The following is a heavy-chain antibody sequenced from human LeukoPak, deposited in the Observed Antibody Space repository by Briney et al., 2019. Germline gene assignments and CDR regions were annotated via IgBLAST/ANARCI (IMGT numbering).Heavy chain of an antibody. CDR2: ASGSGSST. V-gene: IGHV3-23*01. CDR3: AKDLVAFDI. CDR1: GFTFSSYA. Sequence: GGSLRLSCADSGFTFSSYAMSWVRQAPGKGLEWVSVASGSGSSTYYADSVKGRFTISRDNSRNTLYLQMNSLRAEDTAVYYCAKDLVAFDIWGQGTMVTVSS. J-gene: IGHJ3*02.